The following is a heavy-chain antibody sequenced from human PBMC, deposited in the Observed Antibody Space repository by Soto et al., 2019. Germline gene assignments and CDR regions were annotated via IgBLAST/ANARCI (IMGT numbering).Heavy chain of an antibody. CDR1: GYTFTTYY. D-gene: IGHD3-22*01. Sequence: GASVKASCKASGYTFTTYYMHWVRQAPGQGLEWMGIINPSGGSTRYAQKFQGRVIMTRDTSTSTVYMELSSLRSEDTAVYYCVRVGPGYYDSSGYPQGAFDVWGQGTTVTVSS. CDR2: INPSGGST. V-gene: IGHV1-46*03. J-gene: IGHJ6*02. CDR3: VRVGPGYYDSSGYPQGAFDV.